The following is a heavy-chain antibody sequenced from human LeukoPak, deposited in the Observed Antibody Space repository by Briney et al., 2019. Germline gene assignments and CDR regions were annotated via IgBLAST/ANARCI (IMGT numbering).Heavy chain of an antibody. CDR3: AKMVRVLNDAFDI. J-gene: IGHJ3*02. D-gene: IGHD3-10*01. V-gene: IGHV3-23*01. CDR1: GFTFSSYA. CDR2: ISGSGGST. Sequence: GGSLRLSCAASGFTFSSYAMSWVRQAPGKGLGWVSAISGSGGSTYYADSVKGRFTISRDNSKNTLYLQMNSLRAEDTAVYYCAKMVRVLNDAFDIWGQGTMVTVSS.